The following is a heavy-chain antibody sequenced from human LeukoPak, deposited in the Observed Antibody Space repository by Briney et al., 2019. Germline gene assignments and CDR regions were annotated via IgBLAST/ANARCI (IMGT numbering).Heavy chain of an antibody. CDR3: ARGGLWFSYYYMDV. Sequence: PSETLSLTCAVYGGSFSGYYWSWIRQPPGKGLEWIGEINHSGSTNYNPSLKSRVTISVDTSKNQFSLKLSSVTAADTAVYYCARGGLWFSYYYMDVWGKGTTVTVSS. J-gene: IGHJ6*03. CDR2: INHSGST. V-gene: IGHV4-34*01. D-gene: IGHD3-10*01. CDR1: GGSFSGYY.